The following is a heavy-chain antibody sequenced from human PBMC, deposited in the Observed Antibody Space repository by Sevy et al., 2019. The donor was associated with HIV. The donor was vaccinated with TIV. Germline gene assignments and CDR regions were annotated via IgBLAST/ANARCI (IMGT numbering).Heavy chain of an antibody. CDR3: AKGDSSGWHGHFDY. CDR2: ISASGGGT. D-gene: IGHD6-19*01. CDR1: GFTFSRCA. Sequence: GGSLRLSCAASGFTFSRCAMNWVRQAPGKGLEWVSDISASGGGTNYADSVKGGFTISRDNSKNTLYLQMNSLRAEDTAVYYCAKGDSSGWHGHFDYWGQGTLVTVSS. V-gene: IGHV3-23*01. J-gene: IGHJ4*02.